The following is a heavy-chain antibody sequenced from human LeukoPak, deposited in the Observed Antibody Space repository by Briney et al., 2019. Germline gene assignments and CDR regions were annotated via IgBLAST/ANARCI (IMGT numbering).Heavy chain of an antibody. D-gene: IGHD2-21*01. CDR3: ARPPTTGVLFWFDP. CDR1: GGSISSSSYY. J-gene: IGHJ5*02. Sequence: SETLSLTCTVSGGSISSSSYYWGWIRQPPGKGLEWIGSIYYSGSTYYNPSLESRVTISVDTSKNQFSLKLSSVTAADTAVYYCARPPTTGVLFWFDPWGQGTLVTVSS. CDR2: IYYSGST. V-gene: IGHV4-39*01.